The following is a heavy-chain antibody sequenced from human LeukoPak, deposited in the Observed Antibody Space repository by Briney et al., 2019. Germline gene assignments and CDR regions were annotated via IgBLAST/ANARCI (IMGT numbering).Heavy chain of an antibody. D-gene: IGHD3-10*01. CDR1: GFTFSTYW. CDR3: AKDLHYGSADY. CDR2: INPDGENT. J-gene: IGHJ4*02. V-gene: IGHV3-74*01. Sequence: TGGSLRLSCAASGFTFSTYWMHWVRQVPGQGLGWVSFINPDGENTNYADSVKGRFIISRDNAKNTLYLQMNSLRAEDTAVYYCAKDLHYGSADYWGQGIQVTVSS.